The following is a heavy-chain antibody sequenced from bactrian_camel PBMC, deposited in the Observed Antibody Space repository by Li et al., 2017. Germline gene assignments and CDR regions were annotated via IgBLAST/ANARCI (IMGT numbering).Heavy chain of an antibody. CDR2: ITSTGTA. Sequence: HVQLVESGGGSVQAGGSLRLSCAASGRLSSTCTKGWFRQAPGKERELVSIITSTGTATYADSVKGRFTISRDNAKGTLYLQMNSLKTEDTAVYYCAACRRGLGGYEYWGQGTQVTVS. J-gene: IGHJ4*01. CDR3: AACRRGLGGYEY. D-gene: IGHD2*01. CDR1: GRLSSTCT. V-gene: IGHV3S53*01.